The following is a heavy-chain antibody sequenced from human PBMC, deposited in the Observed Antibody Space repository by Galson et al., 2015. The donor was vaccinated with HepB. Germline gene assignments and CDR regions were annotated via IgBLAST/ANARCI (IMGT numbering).Heavy chain of an antibody. CDR3: ARGSSYSSSWYFGINDAFDI. Sequence: SLRLSCAASGFTFSSYWMSWVRQAPGKGLEWVANIKQDGSEKYYVDSVKGRFTISRDNAKNSLYLQMNSLRAEDTAVYYCARGSSYSSSWYFGINDAFDIWGQGTMVTVSS. D-gene: IGHD6-13*01. CDR2: IKQDGSEK. CDR1: GFTFSSYW. J-gene: IGHJ3*02. V-gene: IGHV3-7*01.